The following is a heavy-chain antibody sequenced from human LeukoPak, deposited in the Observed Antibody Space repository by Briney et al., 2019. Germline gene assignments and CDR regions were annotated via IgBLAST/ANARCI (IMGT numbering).Heavy chain of an antibody. Sequence: GGSRRLSCAASGFTFSSYAMSWVRQAPGKGLGWVSAISGSGGSTYYADSVKGRFTISRDNSKNTLYLQMNSLRAEDTAVYYCAKDRSGYGSGSIDYWGQGTLVTVSS. J-gene: IGHJ4*02. CDR2: ISGSGGST. D-gene: IGHD3-10*01. CDR3: AKDRSGYGSGSIDY. CDR1: GFTFSSYA. V-gene: IGHV3-23*01.